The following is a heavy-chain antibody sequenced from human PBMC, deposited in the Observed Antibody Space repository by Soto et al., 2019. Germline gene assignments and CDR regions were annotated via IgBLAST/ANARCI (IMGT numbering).Heavy chain of an antibody. CDR3: TTNRYN. CDR1: GFTFNNAW. D-gene: IGHD1-1*01. V-gene: IGHV3-15*01. Sequence: EVRLVESGGDLVEPGGSLRLSCAASGFTFNNAWMSWVRQAPGKGLEWVGRIKSRTDGGTADYAAPVKGRFTISRDDSKNTLFLQMNSLKSEDAAMYCCTTNRYNWGQGTLVTVSS. CDR2: IKSRTDGGTA. J-gene: IGHJ4*02.